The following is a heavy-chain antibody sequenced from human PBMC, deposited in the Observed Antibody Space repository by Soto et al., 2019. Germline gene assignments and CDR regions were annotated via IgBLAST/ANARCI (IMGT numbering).Heavy chain of an antibody. CDR2: ISGSGGTT. CDR1: GFTFSSYA. CDR3: AKDYRRLRGFDS. D-gene: IGHD2-21*02. J-gene: IGHJ4*02. Sequence: EVQLLESGGDLIQPGGSLRLSCAASGFTFSSYAMNWVRQAPGKGLEWVSVISGSGGTTFYADSVKGRFTISRDNSKNTLYLEMNSLRAEDTAVYYCAKDYRRLRGFDSWGQGTLVTVSS. V-gene: IGHV3-23*01.